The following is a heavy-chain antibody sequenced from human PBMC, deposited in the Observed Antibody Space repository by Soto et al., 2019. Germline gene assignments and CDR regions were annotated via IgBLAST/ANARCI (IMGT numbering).Heavy chain of an antibody. CDR1: GGSIISYY. CDR3: ARDLAVAGDAFDI. V-gene: IGHV4-4*07. D-gene: IGHD6-19*01. Sequence: PSETLSLSCTVSGGSIISYYWSWIRQPAGKGLEWIGRIYTSGSTNYNPSLKSRVTMSVDTSKNQFSLKLSSVTAADTAVYYCARDLAVAGDAFDIWGQGTMVTVSS. CDR2: IYTSGST. J-gene: IGHJ3*02.